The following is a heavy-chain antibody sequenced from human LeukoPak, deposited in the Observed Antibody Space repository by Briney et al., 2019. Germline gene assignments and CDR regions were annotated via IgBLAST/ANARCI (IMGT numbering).Heavy chain of an antibody. CDR2: TYYMSKWYN. V-gene: IGHV6-1*01. J-gene: IGHJ6*02. D-gene: IGHD6-13*01. CDR3: ARDPDGQQDGFGMDV. CDR1: GDSVSSNSPA. Sequence: SRTLSLTCAISGDSVSSNSPAGNGIRQSPARGREGLAMTYYMSKWYNDYAVSLKSRITINTDTSKNQFSLQLNSVTPEATAVYYCARDPDGQQDGFGMDVWGQGTTVTVSS.